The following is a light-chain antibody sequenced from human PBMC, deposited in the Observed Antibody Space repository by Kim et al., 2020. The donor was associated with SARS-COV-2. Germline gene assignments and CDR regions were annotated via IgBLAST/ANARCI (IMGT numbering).Light chain of an antibody. Sequence: DIQLTQSPSSLSASVGDRVTITCRASQYVSSSLNWYRQKPGKAPRLLIYDASSLQTGVPPRLSGSGSGTYFTLTISSLQPDDFATYFCQQSYDFPYTFGQGTKLEI. J-gene: IGKJ2*01. CDR1: QYVSSS. CDR2: DAS. V-gene: IGKV1-39*01. CDR3: QQSYDFPYT.